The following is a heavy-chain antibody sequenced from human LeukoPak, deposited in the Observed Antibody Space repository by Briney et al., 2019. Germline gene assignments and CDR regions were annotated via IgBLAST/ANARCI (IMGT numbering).Heavy chain of an antibody. J-gene: IGHJ4*02. CDR2: INGDGGST. CDR3: TRSLNYGFDY. CDR1: GFTFSSYW. V-gene: IGHV3-74*03. D-gene: IGHD5-24*01. Sequence: GGSLRLSCAASGFTFSSYWMHWVRQAPGKGLVWVSHINGDGGSTTYADSVKGRFTISRDNAKNTLYLQMNRLRAEDTAVFYCTRSLNYGFDYWGQGTLVTVSS.